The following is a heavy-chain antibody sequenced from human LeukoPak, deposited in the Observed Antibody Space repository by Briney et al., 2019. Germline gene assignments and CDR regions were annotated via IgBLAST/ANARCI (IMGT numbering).Heavy chain of an antibody. Sequence: PGRSLRLSCAASGFTFSSYAIHWVRQAPGKGLEWVAVISYDGSKKYHADSVKGRFTISRDNSQNTLYLQMNSLRAEDTAVYYCARDHFGYSSGPPDYWGQGTLVTVSS. J-gene: IGHJ4*02. D-gene: IGHD6-19*01. V-gene: IGHV3-30*01. CDR1: GFTFSSYA. CDR3: ARDHFGYSSGPPDY. CDR2: ISYDGSKK.